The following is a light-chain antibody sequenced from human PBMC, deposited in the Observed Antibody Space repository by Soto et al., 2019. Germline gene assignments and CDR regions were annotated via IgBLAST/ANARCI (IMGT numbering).Light chain of an antibody. Sequence: EIVLTQSPATLSLSPGERATLSCRASQNVSSYLAWYQQKPGQAPRLLIYDASNRATGIPARFSGSGSGTDFPLTISSLEPEDFAVYYCQQRSNWPITFGQGTRLEIK. J-gene: IGKJ5*01. CDR3: QQRSNWPIT. CDR1: QNVSSY. V-gene: IGKV3-11*01. CDR2: DAS.